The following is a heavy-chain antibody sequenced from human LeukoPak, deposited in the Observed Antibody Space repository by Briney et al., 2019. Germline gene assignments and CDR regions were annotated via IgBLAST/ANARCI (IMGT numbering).Heavy chain of an antibody. V-gene: IGHV1-2*02. CDR3: ARNTYYYDNSAGTFDF. D-gene: IGHD3-22*01. CDR1: GYTFTSYD. J-gene: IGHJ4*02. CDR2: INTNSGAT. Sequence: ASVKVSCKASGYTFTSYDINWMRQAPGQGLEWMGWINTNSGATNYAQKFQGRVTMTRDTSISTAYMELSRLTSDDTAVFYCARNTYYYDNSAGTFDFWGQGTLVTVSS.